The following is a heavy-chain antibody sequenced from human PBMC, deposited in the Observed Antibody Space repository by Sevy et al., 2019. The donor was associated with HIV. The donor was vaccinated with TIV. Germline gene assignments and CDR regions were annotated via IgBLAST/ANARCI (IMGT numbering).Heavy chain of an antibody. CDR2: LKSKADGGTV. V-gene: IGHV3-49*04. D-gene: IGHD1-1*01. CDR1: GFTFGDYA. Sequence: GGSLRLSCTTSGFTFGDYAMNWVRQAPGKGLGWVAFLKSKADGGTVEHAASGKGRFTISRDDSKSIAYLQMNDLTTEDTGVYYCTRWKGLQSIFDYWGQGALVTVSS. CDR3: TRWKGLQSIFDY. J-gene: IGHJ4*02.